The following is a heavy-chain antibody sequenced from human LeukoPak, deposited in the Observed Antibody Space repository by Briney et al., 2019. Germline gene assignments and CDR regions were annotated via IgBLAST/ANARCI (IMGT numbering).Heavy chain of an antibody. V-gene: IGHV3-30*18. Sequence: PGRSLRLSCAASGFTFSSYGMHWVRQAPGKGLEWVAVISYDGSNKYYADSVKGRFTISRDNSKNTLYLQMNSLRAEDTAVYYCAKPQYDYVWGSYRPPFDYWGQGTLVTVSS. CDR3: AKPQYDYVWGSYRPPFDY. J-gene: IGHJ4*02. D-gene: IGHD3-16*02. CDR1: GFTFSSYG. CDR2: ISYDGSNK.